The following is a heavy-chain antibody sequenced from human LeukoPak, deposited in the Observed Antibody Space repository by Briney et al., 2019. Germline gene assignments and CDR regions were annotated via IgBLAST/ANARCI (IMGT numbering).Heavy chain of an antibody. CDR1: GNTFTSYA. D-gene: IGHD1-26*01. V-gene: IGHV1-18*01. J-gene: IGHJ4*02. CDR2: ISVSTVNP. Sequence: ASVKVSCKASGNTFTSYAISWVRQAPGQGLEWMGCISVSTVNPNYAQRLQGRVTMTTDTSASTAYMELRSLRSDDTAVYYCARSPPPTIVGAHYFDYWGQGTLVTVSS. CDR3: ARSPPPTIVGAHYFDY.